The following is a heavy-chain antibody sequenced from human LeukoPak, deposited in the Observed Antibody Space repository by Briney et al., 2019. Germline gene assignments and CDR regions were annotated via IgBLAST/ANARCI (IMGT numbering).Heavy chain of an antibody. CDR1: GLTVSSTY. CDR2: SYSGDRI. Sequence: GGSLRLSCAAPGLTVSSTYMTWVRRAPGKGLERDSLSYSGDRIYFAYSAEGRFTISRDDSKNTLYLQMNSLRADDTAVYDSAREAAGRSYDYWGQGTLVTVSP. V-gene: IGHV3-66*02. J-gene: IGHJ4*02. CDR3: AREAAGRSYDY.